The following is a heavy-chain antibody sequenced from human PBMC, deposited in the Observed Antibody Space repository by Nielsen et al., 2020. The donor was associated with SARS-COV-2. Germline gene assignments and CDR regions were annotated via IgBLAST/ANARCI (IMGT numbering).Heavy chain of an antibody. D-gene: IGHD3-10*01. CDR3: AKDIYGSGSYLFDY. Sequence: SLKISCAASGFTFDDYAMHWVRQAPGKGLEWVSGISWNSGSIGYADSVKGRFTISRDNAKNSLYLQMNSLRAEDTALYYCAKDIYGSGSYLFDYWGQGTLVTVSS. CDR2: ISWNSGSI. V-gene: IGHV3-9*01. CDR1: GFTFDDYA. J-gene: IGHJ4*02.